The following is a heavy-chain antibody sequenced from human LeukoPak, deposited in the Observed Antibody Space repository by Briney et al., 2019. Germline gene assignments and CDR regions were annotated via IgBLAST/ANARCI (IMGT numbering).Heavy chain of an antibody. CDR1: GFTFSTYS. CDR2: ISTSSSTI. D-gene: IGHD3-22*01. Sequence: GGSLRLSCAASGFTFSTYSMNWVRQAPGKGLEWISYISTSSSTIYYADSVEGRLTISRDNAKNSLYLQMNSLRAEDTAVYYCARDYYDSSGYYTGNHWGQGTLVTVSS. V-gene: IGHV3-48*01. J-gene: IGHJ5*02. CDR3: ARDYYDSSGYYTGNH.